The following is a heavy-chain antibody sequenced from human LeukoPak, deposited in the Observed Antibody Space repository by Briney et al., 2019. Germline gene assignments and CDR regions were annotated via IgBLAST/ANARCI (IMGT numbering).Heavy chain of an antibody. CDR3: ARWGYSYEIDY. Sequence: PSQTLSLTCTVSGGSISSGSYYWSWIRQPAGKGLEWIGRIYTSGSTNYNPSLKSRVTISVDTSKNQFSLKLSSVTAADTAVYYCARWGYSYEIDYWGQGTLVTVSS. CDR1: GGSISSGSYY. V-gene: IGHV4-61*02. CDR2: IYTSGST. J-gene: IGHJ4*02. D-gene: IGHD5-18*01.